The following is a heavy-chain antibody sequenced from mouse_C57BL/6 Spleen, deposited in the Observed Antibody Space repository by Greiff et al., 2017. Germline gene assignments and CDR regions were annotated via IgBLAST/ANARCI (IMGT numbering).Heavy chain of an antibody. Sequence: EVMLVESGGGLVKPGGSLKLSCAASGFTFSDYGMHWVRQAPEKGLEWVAYISSGSSTIYYADTVKGRFTISRDNAKNTLFLQMTSLRSEDTAMYYCAREYYGNYDAMDYWGQGTSVTVSS. CDR2: ISSGSSTI. D-gene: IGHD2-1*01. J-gene: IGHJ4*01. CDR3: AREYYGNYDAMDY. CDR1: GFTFSDYG. V-gene: IGHV5-17*01.